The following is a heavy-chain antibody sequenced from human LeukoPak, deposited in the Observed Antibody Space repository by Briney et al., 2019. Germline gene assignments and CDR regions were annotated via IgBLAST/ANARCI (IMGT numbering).Heavy chain of an antibody. D-gene: IGHD3-10*01. V-gene: IGHV4-4*02. CDR1: GGSISSSNW. CDR3: ARHSEYYYGSMDV. Sequence: SGTLSLTCAVSGGSISSSNWWSWVRQPPGKGLEWIGEIYHSGSTNYNPSLKSRVTISVDKSKNQFSLKLSSVTAADTAVYYCARHSEYYYGSMDVWGKGTTVTISS. CDR2: IYHSGST. J-gene: IGHJ6*04.